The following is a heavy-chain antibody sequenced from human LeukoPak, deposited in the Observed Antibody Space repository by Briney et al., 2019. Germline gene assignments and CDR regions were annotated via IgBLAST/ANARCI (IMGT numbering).Heavy chain of an antibody. V-gene: IGHV4-4*02. CDR2: IYHSGST. CDR1: GGSISSSNW. D-gene: IGHD3-10*01. CDR3: ASIGDYYGSGSYVYFDY. J-gene: IGHJ4*02. Sequence: PSGTLSLTCAVSGGSISSSNWWSWVRQPPGKGLEWIGEIYHSGSTNYNPSLKSRVTISVDKSKNQFSLKLSSVTAADTAVYYCASIGDYYGSGSYVYFDYWGQGTLVTVSS.